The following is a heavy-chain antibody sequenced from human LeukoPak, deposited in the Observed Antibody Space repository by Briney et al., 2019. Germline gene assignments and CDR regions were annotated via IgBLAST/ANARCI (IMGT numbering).Heavy chain of an antibody. CDR2: ISRNGGST. CDR1: GFTFSSFA. CDR3: VKDLRSDFMGVLSRYLSY. Sequence: GGSLRLSCSASGFTFSSFAMHWVRQAPGKGLEYVAAISRNGGSTYYADSVKGRFTISRDNSESTLYLQMSSLRAEDTAVYLCVKDLRSDFMGVLSRYLSYWGQGTLVTVSS. V-gene: IGHV3-64D*09. J-gene: IGHJ4*02. D-gene: IGHD2/OR15-2a*01.